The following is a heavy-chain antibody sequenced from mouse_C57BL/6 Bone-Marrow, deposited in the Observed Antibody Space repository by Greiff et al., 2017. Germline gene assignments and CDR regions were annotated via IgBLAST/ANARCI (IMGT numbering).Heavy chain of an antibody. CDR1: GFTFSDYG. J-gene: IGHJ4*01. CDR2: ISSGSSTI. CDR3: ARGLGPAMDN. Sequence: EVQVVESGGGLVKPGGSLKLSCAASGFTFSDYGMHWVRQAPEKGLEWVAYISSGSSTIYYADTMKGRFTISRDNAKNTLFLQITSLRAEDTAMYYCARGLGPAMDNWGQGTSVTVSS. D-gene: IGHD4-1*01. V-gene: IGHV5-17*01.